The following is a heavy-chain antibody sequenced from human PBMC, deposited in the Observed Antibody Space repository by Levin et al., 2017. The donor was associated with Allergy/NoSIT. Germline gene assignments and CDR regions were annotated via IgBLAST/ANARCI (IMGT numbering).Heavy chain of an antibody. J-gene: IGHJ4*02. CDR1: GFTFSGSA. V-gene: IGHV3-73*01. Sequence: KVSCAASGFTFSGSAMHWVRQASGKGLEWVGRIRSKANSYATAYAASVKGRFTISRDDSKNTAYLQMNSLKTEDTAVYYCTRRTMVRGVPVDYWGQGTLVTVSS. D-gene: IGHD3-10*01. CDR3: TRRTMVRGVPVDY. CDR2: IRSKANSYAT.